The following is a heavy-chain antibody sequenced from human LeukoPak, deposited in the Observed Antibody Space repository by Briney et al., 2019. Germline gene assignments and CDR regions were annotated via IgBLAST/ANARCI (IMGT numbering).Heavy chain of an antibody. CDR2: IYTSGST. Sequence: SETLSLTCTVSGVPISSDYWNWIRQPAGKGLEWIGRIYTSGSTNYNPSLKSRVTMSVDTSKNEISLKLTSMTAADTAVYYCARDHDGEDYGNAFDIWGHGTMDTVSS. V-gene: IGHV4-4*07. D-gene: IGHD4-17*01. J-gene: IGHJ3*02. CDR3: ARDHDGEDYGNAFDI. CDR1: GVPISSDY.